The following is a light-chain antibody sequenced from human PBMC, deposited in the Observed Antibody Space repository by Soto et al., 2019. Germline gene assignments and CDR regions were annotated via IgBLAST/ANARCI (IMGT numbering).Light chain of an antibody. CDR3: QQYSTYPWT. J-gene: IGKJ1*01. Sequence: DIQMTQSPSTLSASVGDRVTITCRASQSISSRLAWYQQKPGKAPKGLIFDASSLESGVPSRFSGSGSATEFSLTISSLQPDDFATYYCQQYSTYPWTFGQGTKVEIK. CDR1: QSISSR. CDR2: DAS. V-gene: IGKV1-5*01.